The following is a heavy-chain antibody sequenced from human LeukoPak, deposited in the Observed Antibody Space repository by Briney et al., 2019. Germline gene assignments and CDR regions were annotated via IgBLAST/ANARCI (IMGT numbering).Heavy chain of an antibody. CDR2: ISGSGGST. D-gene: IGHD3-10*01. J-gene: IGHJ4*02. Sequence: PGGSLRLSCAASGFTFSSYSMNWVRQAPGKGLEWVSTISGSGGSTYYADSVKGRFTISRDNSKNTLYLQMNSLRAEDTAAYYCAKGSRAQGYYFDFWGQGTLVTVSS. V-gene: IGHV3-23*01. CDR1: GFTFSSYS. CDR3: AKGSRAQGYYFDF.